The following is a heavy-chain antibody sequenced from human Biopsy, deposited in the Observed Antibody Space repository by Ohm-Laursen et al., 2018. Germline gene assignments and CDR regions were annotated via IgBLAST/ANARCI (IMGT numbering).Heavy chain of an antibody. CDR3: ARDEGLLRAFDI. Sequence: PGTLSLTCSVSGGSISSSYWSWIRQPPGKGLEWIGRIYSNGNTNYNPSLKSRVSMSVDTSKNHFSLNLTSVTAADTAMYYCARDEGLLRAFDIWGQGTLGTVSS. CDR1: GGSISSSY. J-gene: IGHJ3*02. CDR2: IYSNGNT. V-gene: IGHV4-4*07. D-gene: IGHD1-26*01.